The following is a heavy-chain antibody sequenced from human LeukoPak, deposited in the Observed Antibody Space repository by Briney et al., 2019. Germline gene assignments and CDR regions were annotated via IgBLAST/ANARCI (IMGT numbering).Heavy chain of an antibody. J-gene: IGHJ3*02. CDR1: GFTFSSYA. CDR3: ARDLHRTKSYYDSNPGAFDI. Sequence: GGSLRLSCAASGFTFSSYAMHWVRQAPGKGLEWVAVISYDGSNKYYADSVKGRFTISRDNSKNTLYLQMNSLRAEDTAVYYCARDLHRTKSYYDSNPGAFDIWGQGTMVTVSS. CDR2: ISYDGSNK. V-gene: IGHV3-30-3*01. D-gene: IGHD3-22*01.